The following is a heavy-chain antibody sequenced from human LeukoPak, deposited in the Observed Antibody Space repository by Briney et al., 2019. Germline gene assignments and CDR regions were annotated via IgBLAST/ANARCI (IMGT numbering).Heavy chain of an antibody. J-gene: IGHJ4*02. CDR1: GFNFNTYG. CDR3: ARDHSPKWGSGERYFDF. CDR2: MKYDGSDV. D-gene: IGHD7-27*01. V-gene: IGHV3-33*05. Sequence: GGSLRLSCAAPGFNFNTYGMHWVRQAPGKGLEWVAVMKYDGSDVYYGDSVKGRFTISRDNSKNTLYLQMNSLRAEDTAVYYCARDHSPKWGSGERYFDFWGQGTLVTVSS.